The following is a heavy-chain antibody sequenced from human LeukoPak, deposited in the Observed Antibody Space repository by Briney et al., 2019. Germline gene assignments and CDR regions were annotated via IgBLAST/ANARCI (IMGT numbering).Heavy chain of an antibody. Sequence: PSETLSLTCAVYGGSFSGYYWSWIRQPPGKGLEWIGYIYYSGSTNYNPSLKSRVTISVDTSKKQFSLKLSSVTAADTAVYYCARVLFSSSWYWFDPWGQGTLVTVSS. V-gene: IGHV4-59*01. CDR2: IYYSGST. J-gene: IGHJ5*02. CDR3: ARVLFSSSWYWFDP. D-gene: IGHD6-13*01. CDR1: GGSFSGYY.